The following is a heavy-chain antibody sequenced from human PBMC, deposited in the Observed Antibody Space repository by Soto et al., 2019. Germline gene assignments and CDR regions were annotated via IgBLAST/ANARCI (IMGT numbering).Heavy chain of an antibody. V-gene: IGHV3-74*01. J-gene: IGHJ4*02. D-gene: IGHD2-8*01. CDR2: IDTDGGGT. CDR1: GFTLGSHR. CDR3: AAVCVL. Sequence: DVQLVESGGGLVQPGGSLRVSCAASGFTLGSHRIHWVRQPPGKGLEWVSRIDTDGGGTSYADSVKGRFTISTDNAKNTVYLQMKGLGAGGTAVYSCAAVCVLWGQGTLVTVSS.